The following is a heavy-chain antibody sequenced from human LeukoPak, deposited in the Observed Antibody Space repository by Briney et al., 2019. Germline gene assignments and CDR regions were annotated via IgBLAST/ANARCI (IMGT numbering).Heavy chain of an antibody. V-gene: IGHV5-51*01. D-gene: IGHD4-17*01. CDR2: IYPGDSDT. CDR3: ARLNDYGDYVYAFDV. CDR1: GYRFTSYW. J-gene: IGHJ3*01. Sequence: GESLKISCKGSGYRFTSYWIGWVRQMPGKGLEWMGIIYPGDSDTRYSPSFQGQVTISADKPISTAYLQWSSLKASDTAMYYCARLNDYGDYVYAFDVWGQGTVVTVSS.